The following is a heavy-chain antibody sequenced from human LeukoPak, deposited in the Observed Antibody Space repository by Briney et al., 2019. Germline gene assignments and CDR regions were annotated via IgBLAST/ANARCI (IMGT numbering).Heavy chain of an antibody. CDR3: ARVGGIVVVPAASRGYYMDV. V-gene: IGHV1-8*01. D-gene: IGHD2-2*01. J-gene: IGHJ6*03. CDR2: MNPNSGNT. CDR1: GYTFTSYD. Sequence: ASVKVSCKASGYTFTSYDINWVRQATGQGLEWMGWMNPNSGNTGYAQKFQGRVTMTRNTSISTAYMGLSSLRSEDTAVYYCARVGGIVVVPAASRGYYMDVWGKGTTVTVSS.